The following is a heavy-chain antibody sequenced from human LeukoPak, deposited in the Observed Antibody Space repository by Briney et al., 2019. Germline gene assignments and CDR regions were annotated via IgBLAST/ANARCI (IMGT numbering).Heavy chain of an antibody. D-gene: IGHD1-1*01. CDR1: GDSITYFY. CDR3: ARDPTGTTLLDY. J-gene: IGHJ4*02. V-gene: IGHV4-4*07. Sequence: SETLSLTCSVSGDSITYFYWSWIRQAAGKGLEWIGRIYTSGSTNYNPSLKSRVTMSVDTSKNQFSLKLSSVTAADTAVYYCARDPTGTTLLDYWGQGTLVTVSS. CDR2: IYTSGST.